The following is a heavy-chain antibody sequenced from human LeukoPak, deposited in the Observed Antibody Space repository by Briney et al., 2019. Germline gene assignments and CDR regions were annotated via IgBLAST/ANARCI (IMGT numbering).Heavy chain of an antibody. D-gene: IGHD6-13*01. V-gene: IGHV4-39*07. CDR3: ARDLAAAIENFDY. Sequence: SETLSLTCTVSGGSISSSAYYWGWIRQPPGKGLEWIGSIYYTGNTYYNPSLKSRVTISVDTSKNQFSLKLSSVTAADTAVYYCARDLAAAIENFDYWGQGTLVTVSS. J-gene: IGHJ4*02. CDR1: GGSISSSAYY. CDR2: IYYTGNT.